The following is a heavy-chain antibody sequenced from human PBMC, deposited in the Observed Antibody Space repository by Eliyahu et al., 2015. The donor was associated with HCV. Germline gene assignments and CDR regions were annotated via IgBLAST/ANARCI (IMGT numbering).Heavy chain of an antibody. CDR2: IDSNGGGA. V-gene: IGHV1-2*05. D-gene: IGHD1-26*01. CDR3: ARPASNSGTYYSFFDP. J-gene: IGHJ5*01. Sequence: QVRLVQSGAEVTKPGASVTVXCXASGSXFXAXYPHWXRQAPGQGLEWLGRIDSNGGGANYAQKFQGRVIMTRDTSINTAFLELKDLTSDDTGIYYCARPASNSGTYYSFFDPWGQGTLVTVSS. CDR1: GSXFXAXY.